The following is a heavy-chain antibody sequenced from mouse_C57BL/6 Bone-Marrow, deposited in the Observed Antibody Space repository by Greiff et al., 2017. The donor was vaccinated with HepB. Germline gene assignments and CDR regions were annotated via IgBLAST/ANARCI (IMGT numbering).Heavy chain of an antibody. J-gene: IGHJ1*03. CDR1: GFNIKDYY. V-gene: IGHV14-2*01. Sequence: DVKLQESGAELVKPGASVKLSCTASGFNIKDYYMHWVKQRTEQGLEWIGRIDPEDGETKYAPKFQGKATITADTSSNTAYLQLSSLTSEDTAVYYCAITTVVPYWYFDVWGTGTTVTVSS. CDR3: AITTVVPYWYFDV. D-gene: IGHD1-1*01. CDR2: IDPEDGET.